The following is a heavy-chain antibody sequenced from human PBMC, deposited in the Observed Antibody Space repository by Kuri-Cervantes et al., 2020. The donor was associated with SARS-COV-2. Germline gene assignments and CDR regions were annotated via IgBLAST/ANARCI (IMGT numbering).Heavy chain of an antibody. CDR3: ALGYWGSGYPRNYYYMDA. D-gene: IGHD3-22*01. CDR2: IIPIFGTA. J-gene: IGHJ6*03. CDR1: GYTFTGYY. Sequence: SVKVSCKASGYTFTGYYMHWVRQAPGQGLEWMGGIIPIFGTANYAQKFQVRVTITADESTSTAYMELSSLRSEDTAVYYCALGYWGSGYPRNYYYMDAWGKGTTVTVSS. V-gene: IGHV1-69*13.